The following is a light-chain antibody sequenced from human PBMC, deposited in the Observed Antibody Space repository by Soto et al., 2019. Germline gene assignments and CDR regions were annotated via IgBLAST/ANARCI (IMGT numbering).Light chain of an antibody. CDR2: VAS. CDR1: QSVSSN. Sequence: EIVMTQSPATLSVSPGERATLSCRASQSVSSNLAWYQQKPGHAPRLLIYVASTRATGIPARFSGSGSGTEFTLTISSLQSEDFAVYYCQQYNNWPPYTFGQGTKLEIK. J-gene: IGKJ2*01. V-gene: IGKV3-15*01. CDR3: QQYNNWPPYT.